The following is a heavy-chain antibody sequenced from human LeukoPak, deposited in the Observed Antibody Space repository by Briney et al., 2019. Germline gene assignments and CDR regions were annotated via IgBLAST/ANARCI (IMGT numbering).Heavy chain of an antibody. D-gene: IGHD3-3*01. V-gene: IGHV3-23*01. CDR3: AKPSYDFGSRYYFDY. CDR1: GFTFSSYA. J-gene: IGHJ4*02. CDR2: ISGSGGGP. Sequence: GGSLRLSCAASGFTFSSYAMSWVRQAPGKGLEWVSVISGSGGGPYYADSVKGRFTISRDNSKNTLYLQMNSLRAEDTAVYYCAKPSYDFGSRYYFDYWGQGTLVTVSS.